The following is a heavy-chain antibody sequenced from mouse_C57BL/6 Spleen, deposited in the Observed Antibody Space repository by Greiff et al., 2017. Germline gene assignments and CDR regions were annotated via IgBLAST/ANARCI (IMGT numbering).Heavy chain of an antibody. Sequence: VQLQQPGAELVMPGASVKLSCKASGYTLTSYWMHWVKQRPGQGLEWIGETAPSDSYTNYNQKFKGKSPLTVDKSSSTAYMQLSSLTSEDSAVYYCASLAYYSKGGYAMDYWGQGTSVTVSS. CDR1: GYTLTSYW. CDR3: ASLAYYSKGGYAMDY. CDR2: TAPSDSYT. J-gene: IGHJ4*01. D-gene: IGHD2-5*01. V-gene: IGHV1-69*01.